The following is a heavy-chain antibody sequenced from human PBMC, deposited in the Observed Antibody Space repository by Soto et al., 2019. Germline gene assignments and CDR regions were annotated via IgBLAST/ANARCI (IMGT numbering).Heavy chain of an antibody. V-gene: IGHV3-21*01. CDR3: ARISQWLPYRGGDY. J-gene: IGHJ4*02. CDR1: GFTFSSYS. Sequence: PGGALRLSCAASGFTFSSYSMNWVRQAPGKGLEWVSSISSSSSYIYYADSVKGRFTISRDNAKNSLYVAMTSLKSEDRAVYCCARISQWLPYRGGDYLGQGNLVPVSS. D-gene: IGHD6-19*01. CDR2: ISSSSSYI.